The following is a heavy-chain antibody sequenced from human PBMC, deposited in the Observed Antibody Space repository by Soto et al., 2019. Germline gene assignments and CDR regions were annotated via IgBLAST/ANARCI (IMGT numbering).Heavy chain of an antibody. CDR2: IYYSGST. V-gene: IGHV4-59*08. CDR3: ARLNWEYYFDY. Sequence: SETLSHTCTVSGGSISSYYWIWIRQPPGKGLEWIGYIYYSGSTNYNPSLKSRVTISVDTSKNQFSLKLSSVTAADTAVYYCARLNWEYYFDYWGQGTLVTVSS. J-gene: IGHJ4*02. CDR1: GGSISSYY. D-gene: IGHD7-27*01.